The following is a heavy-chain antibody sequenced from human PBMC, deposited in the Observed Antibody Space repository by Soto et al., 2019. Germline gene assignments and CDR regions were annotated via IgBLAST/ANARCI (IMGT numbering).Heavy chain of an antibody. CDR2: IIPIFGTA. CDR3: ARRVIIAAAVLAFNGMDV. V-gene: IGHV1-69*06. J-gene: IGHJ6*02. CDR1: GGTFSSYA. Sequence: QVQLVQSGAEVKKPGSSVTVSCKASGGTFSSYAISWVRQAPGQGLEWMGGIIPIFGTANYAQKFQGRVTITADKSTSTAYMELSSLRSEDTAVYYCARRVIIAAAVLAFNGMDVWGQGTTVTVSS. D-gene: IGHD6-13*01.